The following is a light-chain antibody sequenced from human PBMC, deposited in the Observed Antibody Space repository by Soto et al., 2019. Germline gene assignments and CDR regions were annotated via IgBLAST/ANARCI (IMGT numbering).Light chain of an antibody. CDR3: QNYNVYYMYT. J-gene: IGKJ2*01. CDR2: DAS. V-gene: IGKV1-5*01. Sequence: DIQITQSPSTLSASVGYRVTITCRASQNINNWLAWFQQKPGEAPKLLIYDASTLESGVPSRFSGSGSGTELTLTISSLQPDDYATYSCQNYNVYYMYTFGQGTKVDIX. CDR1: QNINNW.